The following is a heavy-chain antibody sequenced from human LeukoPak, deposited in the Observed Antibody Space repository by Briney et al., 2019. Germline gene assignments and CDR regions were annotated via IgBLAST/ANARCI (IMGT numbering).Heavy chain of an antibody. CDR2: INHSGST. CDR1: GGSFSGYY. Sequence: SETLSLTCAVYGGSFSGYYWSWIRQPPGKGLGWIGEINHSGSTNYNPSLKSRVTISVDTSKNQFSLKLSSVTAADTAVYYCAREDRQLGLDYWGQGTLVTVSS. J-gene: IGHJ4*02. V-gene: IGHV4-34*01. D-gene: IGHD1-1*01. CDR3: AREDRQLGLDY.